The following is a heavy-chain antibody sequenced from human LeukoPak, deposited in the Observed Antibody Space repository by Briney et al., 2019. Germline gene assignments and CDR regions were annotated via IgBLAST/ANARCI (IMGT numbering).Heavy chain of an antibody. V-gene: IGHV3-30*02. CDR3: TRFVYGARADESGGH. CDR2: IRYDGSNK. Sequence: TGGSLRLSCAASGFTFSSYGMHWVRQAPGKGLEWLAFIRYDGSNKYYADSVRGRFTISRDNSKNTLYLQLNSLRAEDTAMYFCTRFVYGARADESGGHWGQGTLVTVSS. D-gene: IGHD4/OR15-4a*01. J-gene: IGHJ4*02. CDR1: GFTFSSYG.